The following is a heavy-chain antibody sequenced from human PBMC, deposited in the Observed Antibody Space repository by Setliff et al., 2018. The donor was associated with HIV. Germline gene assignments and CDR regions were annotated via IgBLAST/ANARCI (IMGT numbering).Heavy chain of an antibody. D-gene: IGHD6-19*01. CDR2: FDSSGGT. CDR1: GDSVRSSRYY. V-gene: IGHV4-61*02. CDR3: AGDYAGSGRSFDY. J-gene: IGHJ4*02. Sequence: TLSLTCTVSGDSVRSSRYYWSWIRQPAGMGLEWIGRFDSSGGTDYNPSLKSRVTISKDTAKNQSSLKLTSVTAADTAVYFWAGDYAGSGRSFDYWGQGTLVTVSS.